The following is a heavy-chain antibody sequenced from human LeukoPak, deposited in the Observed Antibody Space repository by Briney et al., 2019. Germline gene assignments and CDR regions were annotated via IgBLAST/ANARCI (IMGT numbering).Heavy chain of an antibody. CDR2: IKQDGSEK. J-gene: IGHJ4*02. D-gene: IGHD6-13*01. CDR1: GFTLSNYW. V-gene: IGHV3-7*01. CDR3: ARAIAAAESY. Sequence: PGGSLRLSCAASGFTLSNYWISWVRQAPGKGLEWVANIKQDGSEKYYVDSVEGRFTISRDNAKNSVYLQMNSLRAEDPAVYYCARAIAAAESYWGQGTLVTVSS.